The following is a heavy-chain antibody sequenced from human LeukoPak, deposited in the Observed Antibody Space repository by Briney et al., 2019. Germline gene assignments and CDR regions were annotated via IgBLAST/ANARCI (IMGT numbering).Heavy chain of an antibody. D-gene: IGHD5-18*01. CDR1: GGSISSSSYY. CDR3: ARVGVYSYGYMAYYYYYMDV. V-gene: IGHV4-39*07. Sequence: SETLSLTCTVSGGSISSSSYYWGWIRQPPGEGLEWIGSIYYSGSTYYNPSLKSRVTISVDTSKNQFSLKLSSVTAADTAVYYCARVGVYSYGYMAYYYYYMDVWGKGTTVTVSS. J-gene: IGHJ6*03. CDR2: IYYSGST.